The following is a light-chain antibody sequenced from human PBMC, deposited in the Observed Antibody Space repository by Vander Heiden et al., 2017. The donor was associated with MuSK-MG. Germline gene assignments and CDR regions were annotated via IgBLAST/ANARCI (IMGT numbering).Light chain of an antibody. Sequence: QSELTQPPSVSGTPGPRVTIACSGTSSYIGMNPLNCYHQYPGRAPKQLSSTNNQRPSGVPDRFSGSKSGTSASLAIGGLQSEDEADYFCASWDDNLNGWVFGGGTKVTVL. V-gene: IGLV1-44*01. CDR3: ASWDDNLNGWV. CDR2: TNN. J-gene: IGLJ3*02. CDR1: SSYIGMNP.